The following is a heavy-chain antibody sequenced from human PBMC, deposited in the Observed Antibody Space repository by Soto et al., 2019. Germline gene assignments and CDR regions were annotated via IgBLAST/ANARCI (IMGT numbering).Heavy chain of an antibody. CDR3: ARRDGYNYDYYYGMDV. J-gene: IGHJ6*02. V-gene: IGHV1-69*13. D-gene: IGHD5-12*01. CDR1: GGTFSSYA. CDR2: IIPIFGTA. Sequence: GASVKVSCKASGGTFSSYAISCVRQAPGQGLEWMGGIIPIFGTANYAQKFQGRVTITAGESTSTAYMELSSLRSEDTAVYYCARRDGYNYDYYYGMDVWGQGTTVTVSS.